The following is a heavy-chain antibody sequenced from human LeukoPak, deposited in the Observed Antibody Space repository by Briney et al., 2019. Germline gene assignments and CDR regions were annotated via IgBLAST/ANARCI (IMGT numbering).Heavy chain of an antibody. CDR3: AKDPRDCSSTSCYYYYYYGMDV. CDR1: GFTLNNYA. D-gene: IGHD2-2*01. CDR2: ISGSGDST. V-gene: IGHV3-23*01. J-gene: IGHJ6*02. Sequence: GGSLRLSCAASGFTLNNYAMNWVRQAPGKGLEWVSGISGSGDSTYYADSVKGRFTISRDNSKNTLYLQMNSLRAEDTAVYYCAKDPRDCSSTSCYYYYYYGMDVWGQGTTVTVSS.